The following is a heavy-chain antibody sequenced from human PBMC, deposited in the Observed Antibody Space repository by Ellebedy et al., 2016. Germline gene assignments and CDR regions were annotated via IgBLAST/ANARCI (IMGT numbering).Heavy chain of an antibody. V-gene: IGHV1-3*04. Sequence: ASVKVSCXASGYTFSNYAIYWLRQAPGQRLEWLGWINTDNGDTKYSQPFQGRVTITRDTPANTAYMELNSLGFEDTAVYYCARGEITMIIGGVQSTEYFQLWGQGTLVTVSS. D-gene: IGHD3-22*01. CDR3: ARGEITMIIGGVQSTEYFQL. J-gene: IGHJ1*01. CDR1: GYTFSNYA. CDR2: INTDNGDT.